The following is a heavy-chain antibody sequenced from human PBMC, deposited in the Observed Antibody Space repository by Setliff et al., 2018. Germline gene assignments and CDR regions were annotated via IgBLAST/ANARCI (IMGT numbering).Heavy chain of an antibody. CDR1: GYTFTNYA. J-gene: IGHJ6*03. D-gene: IGHD3-10*01. V-gene: IGHV7-4-1*02. CDR3: ARGSRFGTIVYRGDYYMDV. Sequence: ASVKVSCKASGYTFTNYAMTWMRQAPGQGLEYMGWINTNTGNPIYAQGFTGRFVFSLDTPVSTAYHQISSLKSEDSAVYYCARGSRFGTIVYRGDYYMDVWGKGTTVTVSS. CDR2: INTNTGNP.